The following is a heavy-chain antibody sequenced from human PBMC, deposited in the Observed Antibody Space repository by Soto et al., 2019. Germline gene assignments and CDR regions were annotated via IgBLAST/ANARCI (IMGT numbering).Heavy chain of an antibody. CDR1: GFTFSRYA. Sequence: PWGSLRLSCAASGFTFSRYAMSCVRQAPGKGLEWVSAISGSGGSTYYADSVKGRFTISRDNSKNTLYLQMNSLRAEDTAVYYCANGAPNWFDPRGQGTLVTVSS. CDR3: ANGAPNWFDP. J-gene: IGHJ5*02. V-gene: IGHV3-23*01. CDR2: ISGSGGST. D-gene: IGHD1-26*01.